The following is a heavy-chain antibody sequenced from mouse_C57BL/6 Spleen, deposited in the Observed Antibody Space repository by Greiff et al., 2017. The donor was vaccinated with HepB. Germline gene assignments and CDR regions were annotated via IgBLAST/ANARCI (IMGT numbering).Heavy chain of an antibody. CDR1: GYTFTSYG. CDR2: IYPRSGNT. J-gene: IGHJ2*01. V-gene: IGHV1-81*01. Sequence: VKLMESGAELARPGASVKLSCKASGYTFTSYGISWVKQRTGQGLEWIGEIYPRSGNTSYNEKFKGKATLTADKSSSTAYMELRSLTSEDSAVYFCARSETYSFDYWGQGTTLTVSS. CDR3: ARSETYSFDY.